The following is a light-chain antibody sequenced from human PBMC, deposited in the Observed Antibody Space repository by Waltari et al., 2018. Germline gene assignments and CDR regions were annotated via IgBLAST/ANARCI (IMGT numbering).Light chain of an antibody. Sequence: QSVLTQPPSVSGAPGQRVTISCTGSNSNMGAGSDVHWYQQLPTKAPKLLIFANNNRPSGVPDRFSGSRSGPSASLAITGLQAEDEADYYCQSYESSLSHSVFGTGTKVSVL. CDR2: ANN. CDR3: QSYESSLSHSV. V-gene: IGLV1-40*01. CDR1: NSNMGAGSD. J-gene: IGLJ1*01.